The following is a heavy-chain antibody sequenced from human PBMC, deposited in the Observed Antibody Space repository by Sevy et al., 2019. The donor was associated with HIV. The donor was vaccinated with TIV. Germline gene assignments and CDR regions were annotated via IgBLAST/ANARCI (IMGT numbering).Heavy chain of an antibody. CDR3: AKFGDYYDSGGYYWYFDF. CDR2: ISGGDDST. J-gene: IGHJ2*01. V-gene: IGHV3-23*01. Sequence: GGSLRLSCAASGFIFSDYAMSWVRQAPGKGLEWVSSISGGDDSTYYADSVKGRFTVSRDNSKNTLYLQMSTLRAEDTALYYCAKFGDYYDSGGYYWYFDFWGRGTLVTVSS. D-gene: IGHD3-22*01. CDR1: GFIFSDYA.